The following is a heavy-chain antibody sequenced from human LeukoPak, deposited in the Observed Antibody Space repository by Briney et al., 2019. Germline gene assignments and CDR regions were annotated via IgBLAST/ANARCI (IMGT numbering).Heavy chain of an antibody. D-gene: IGHD3-22*01. Sequence: PGGSLRLSCAASGCTFDDYGMSWVRPPPGKGLEWVSFISSGSSYIYYAYSVKGRFTISRDNAKNSLYLQMNSLRAEDTAVYYCARVVVAGYYYYGLDVWGQGTTVTVSS. CDR2: ISSGSSYI. V-gene: IGHV3-21*01. CDR1: GCTFDDYG. J-gene: IGHJ6*02. CDR3: ARVVVAGYYYYGLDV.